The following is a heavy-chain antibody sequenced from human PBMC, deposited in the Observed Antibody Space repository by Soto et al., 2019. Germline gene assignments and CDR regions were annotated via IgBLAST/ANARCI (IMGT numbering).Heavy chain of an antibody. CDR1: GFTFSSYA. CDR2: ISGSGIST. J-gene: IGHJ4*02. Sequence: EVQLLESGGGLVQPGGSLRLSCAASGFTFSSYAMTWVRQAPGKGLEWVSAISGSGISTYYADSVKGRFTISRDNSKNTLYLQMTSLRAEDTAVYYCAKEEAFRSGWATIDYCVKGNRVTVSS. V-gene: IGHV3-23*01. CDR3: AKEEAFRSGWATIDY. D-gene: IGHD6-19*01.